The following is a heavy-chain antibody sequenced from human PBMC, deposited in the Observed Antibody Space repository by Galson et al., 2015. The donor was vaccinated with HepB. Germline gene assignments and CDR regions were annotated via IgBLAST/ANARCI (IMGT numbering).Heavy chain of an antibody. J-gene: IGHJ6*02. V-gene: IGHV3-48*02. D-gene: IGHD6-19*01. CDR3: ARDGYGSGWYDGMDV. CDR1: GFTFNSYA. Sequence: SLRLSCAASGFTFNSYAMNWVRQAPGKGLEWISYISSGSSSIYYADSVKGRFTISRDNAKTSLYLQMNSLRDDDTAVYYCARDGYGSGWYDGMDVWGQGTTVTVSS. CDR2: ISSGSSSI.